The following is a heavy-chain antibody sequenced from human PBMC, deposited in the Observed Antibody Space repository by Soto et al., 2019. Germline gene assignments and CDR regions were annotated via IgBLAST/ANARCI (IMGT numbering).Heavy chain of an antibody. CDR3: ARPRVVGATGPFYI. CDR1: GGSISSYS. D-gene: IGHD1-26*01. Sequence: PSETLSLTCTVSGGSISSYSWTWIRQPPGKGLEWIGYINYSGSTNYNPSLKSRVTISIDTSKNQFSLKLSSVTAADTAVYYCARPRVVGATGPFYIWGQGTMVTVSS. CDR2: INYSGST. V-gene: IGHV4-59*08. J-gene: IGHJ3*02.